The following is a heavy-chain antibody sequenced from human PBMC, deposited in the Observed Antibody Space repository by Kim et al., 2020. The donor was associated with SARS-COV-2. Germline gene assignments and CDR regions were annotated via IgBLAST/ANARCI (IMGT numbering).Heavy chain of an antibody. V-gene: IGHV3-49*03. CDR2: IRSKAYGGTT. Sequence: GGSLRLSCTASGFTFGDYAMSWFRQAPGKGLEWVGFIRSKAYGGTTEYAASVKGRFTISRDDSKSIAYLQMNSLKTEDTAVYYCTRDVPRYYYDRVDAFDIWGQGTMVTVSS. J-gene: IGHJ3*02. CDR3: TRDVPRYYYDRVDAFDI. CDR1: GFTFGDYA. D-gene: IGHD3-10*02.